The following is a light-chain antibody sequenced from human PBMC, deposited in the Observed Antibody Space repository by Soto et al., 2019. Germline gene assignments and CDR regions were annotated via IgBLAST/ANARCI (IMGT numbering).Light chain of an antibody. CDR1: QGVGIT. Sequence: EIVMTQSPATLSVSPGEGVTLSCRASQGVGITLAWYQQKPGQTPRLLIYNAFPRATGIPARFSGSGSGTEFTLTLNRLQSEDSAVYYCQRYNDWPLTFGGGTKVEVK. CDR3: QRYNDWPLT. V-gene: IGKV3-15*01. J-gene: IGKJ4*01. CDR2: NAF.